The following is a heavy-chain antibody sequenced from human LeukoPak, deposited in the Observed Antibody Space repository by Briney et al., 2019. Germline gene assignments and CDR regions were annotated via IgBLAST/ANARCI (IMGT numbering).Heavy chain of an antibody. CDR2: ISSNGGST. J-gene: IGHJ4*02. CDR3: VKDLGQQWLVSYFDY. CDR1: GFTFSSYA. V-gene: IGHV3-64D*06. Sequence: PGGSLRLSCSASGFTFSSYAMHWVRQAPGKGLEYVSAISSNGGSTYYADSVKGRFTIPRDNSKNTLYLQMSSLRAEDTAVYYCVKDLGQQWLVSYFDYWGQGTLVTVSS. D-gene: IGHD6-19*01.